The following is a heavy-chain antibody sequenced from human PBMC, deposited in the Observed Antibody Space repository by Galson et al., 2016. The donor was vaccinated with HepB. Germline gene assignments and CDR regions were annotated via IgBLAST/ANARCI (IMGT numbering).Heavy chain of an antibody. CDR2: IYYSGST. D-gene: IGHD6-19*01. J-gene: IGHJ3*02. V-gene: IGHV4-59*08. CDR1: SNSISSYY. Sequence: TLSLTCTVSSNSISSYYWSWIRQPPGKGLEWIGYIYYSGSTNYDPSLKSRVTISVDTSKNQFSLKLSSVTAADTAVYYCARTVNSGWYGDAFDIWGQGTMVTVSS. CDR3: ARTVNSGWYGDAFDI.